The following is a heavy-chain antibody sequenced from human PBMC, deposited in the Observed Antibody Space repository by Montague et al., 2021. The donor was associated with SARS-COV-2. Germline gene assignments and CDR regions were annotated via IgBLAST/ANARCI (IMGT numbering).Heavy chain of an antibody. CDR1: GGSISSYY. J-gene: IGHJ4*02. CDR3: AREGLGYCSRTICYRRFDY. V-gene: IGHV4-59*01. Sequence: SETLSLTCTVYGGSISSYYWSWIRQPPGKGLEWIGYIYYSGRTNYNPSLKSRVTISVDTSKKQFSLKLSSVTAADTAVYYCAREGLGYCSRTICYRRFDYWGQGTLVTVSS. CDR2: IYYSGRT. D-gene: IGHD2-2*02.